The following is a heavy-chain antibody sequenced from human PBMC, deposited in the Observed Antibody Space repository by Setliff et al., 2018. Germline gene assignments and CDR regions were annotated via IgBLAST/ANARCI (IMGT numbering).Heavy chain of an antibody. CDR3: TTAGNYYDSSGHFDQ. J-gene: IGHJ4*02. V-gene: IGHV3-15*01. CDR2: IKSKTDGGTT. Sequence: GGSLRLSCAASGFTFSNAWMSWVRQAPGKGLEWVGRIKSKTDGGTTDYAAHVKGRFTISRDDSKNTLYLQMNSLKTEDTAVYYCTTAGNYYDSSGHFDQWGQGTLVTVSS. CDR1: GFTFSNAW. D-gene: IGHD3-22*01.